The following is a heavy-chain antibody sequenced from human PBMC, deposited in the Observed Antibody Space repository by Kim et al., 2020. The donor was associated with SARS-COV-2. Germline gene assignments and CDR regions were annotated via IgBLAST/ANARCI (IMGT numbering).Heavy chain of an antibody. Sequence: ASVKVSCKASGYTFTSYAMHWVRQAPGQRLEWMGWINAGNGNTKYSQKFQGRVTITRDTSASTAYMELSSLRSEDTAVYYCARVVRGVELYYYYYGMDVWGQGTTVTVSS. D-gene: IGHD1-7*01. CDR2: INAGNGNT. CDR1: GYTFTSYA. V-gene: IGHV1-3*01. CDR3: ARVVRGVELYYYYYGMDV. J-gene: IGHJ6*02.